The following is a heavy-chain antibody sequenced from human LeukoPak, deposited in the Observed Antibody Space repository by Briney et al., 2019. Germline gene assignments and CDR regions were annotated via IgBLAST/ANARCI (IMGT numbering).Heavy chain of an antibody. J-gene: IGHJ6*03. Sequence: ASQTLSLTRTVSGGSISSGGYYWSWIRQHPGKGLEWIGYIYYSGSTYYNPSLKSRVTISVDTSKNQFSLKLSSVTAADTAVYYCARRKKAVPAAISDYYYYMDVWGKGTTVTVSS. CDR2: IYYSGST. D-gene: IGHD2-2*01. V-gene: IGHV4-31*03. CDR1: GGSISSGGYY. CDR3: ARRKKAVPAAISDYYYYMDV.